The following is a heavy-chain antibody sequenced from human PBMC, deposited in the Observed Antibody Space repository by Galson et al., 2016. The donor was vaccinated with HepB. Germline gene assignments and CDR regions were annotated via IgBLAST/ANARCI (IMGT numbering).Heavy chain of an antibody. CDR1: GFTFEDYA. Sequence: SLRLSCAASGFTFEDYAIHWVRQVPGKGLEWVASINRNSVIIGYADSVKGRFTITRDNAKNSVYLQMDFVGVEDTARYHCVKDYGEWLGAFDSWGQGVLVIVSS. CDR2: INRNSVII. J-gene: IGHJ4*01. V-gene: IGHV3-9*01. D-gene: IGHD6-19*01. CDR3: VKDYGEWLGAFDS.